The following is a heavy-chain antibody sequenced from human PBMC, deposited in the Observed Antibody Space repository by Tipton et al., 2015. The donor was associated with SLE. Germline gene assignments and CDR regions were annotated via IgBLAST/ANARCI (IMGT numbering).Heavy chain of an antibody. V-gene: IGHV4-34*12. CDR2: IIYSGVT. CDR1: GESFNGYF. D-gene: IGHD1-1*01. CDR3: ARVAPTEVFDY. Sequence: GLVKPSQTLSLTCAVYGESFNGYFWTWIRQPPGKGLEWIAEIIYSGVTNYNPSLRSRVTISVDMSKNQVSLKLNSVTAADTAVYYCARVAPTEVFDYWGQGTLVTVSS. J-gene: IGHJ4*02.